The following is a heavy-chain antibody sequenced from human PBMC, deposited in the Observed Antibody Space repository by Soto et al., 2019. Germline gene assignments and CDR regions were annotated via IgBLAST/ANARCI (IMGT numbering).Heavy chain of an antibody. CDR2: ISAYNGNT. V-gene: IGHV1-18*01. CDR3: VVAAQPYYFDY. D-gene: IGHD2-15*01. Sequence: QVQLVQSGAEVKKPGASVKVSCKASGYTFTSYGISWVRQAPGQGLEWMGWISAYNGNTKYAQKQQGRVTMTTDTSTSTAYMELRSMRSDDTAVYYCVVAAQPYYFDYWGQGTLVTVSS. CDR1: GYTFTSYG. J-gene: IGHJ4*02.